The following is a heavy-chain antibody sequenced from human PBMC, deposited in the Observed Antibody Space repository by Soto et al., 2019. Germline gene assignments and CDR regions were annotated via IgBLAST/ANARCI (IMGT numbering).Heavy chain of an antibody. CDR3: ARRLRLFWLDP. J-gene: IGHJ5*02. CDR2: IYYSGST. Sequence: SETLSLTCTVSGGSISSSSYYWGWIRQPPGKGLEWIGSIYYSGSTYYNPSLKSRVTISVDTSKNQFSLKLSSVTAADTAVYYCARRLRLFWLDPWGQGTLVTVSS. V-gene: IGHV4-39*01. D-gene: IGHD5-12*01. CDR1: GGSISSSSYY.